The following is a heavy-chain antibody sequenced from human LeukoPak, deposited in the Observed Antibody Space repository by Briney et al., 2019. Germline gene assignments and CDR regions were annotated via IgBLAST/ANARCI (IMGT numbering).Heavy chain of an antibody. CDR1: GFTFSSYA. J-gene: IGHJ1*01. V-gene: IGHV3-23*01. CDR3: AEDRGTIEYFQH. Sequence: GGSLRLSCAASGFTFSSYAMSWVRQAPGKGREWVSRISVDGGRTHYADSVKGRFTISRDNSKNTLYLQMNSLRAEDTAIYYCAEDRGTIEYFQHWGQGTLVTVSS. D-gene: IGHD3-3*01. CDR2: ISVDGGRT.